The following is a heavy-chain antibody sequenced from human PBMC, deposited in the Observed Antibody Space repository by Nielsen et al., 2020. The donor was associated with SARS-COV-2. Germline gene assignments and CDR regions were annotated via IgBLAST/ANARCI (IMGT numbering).Heavy chain of an antibody. J-gene: IGHJ3*02. V-gene: IGHV1-8*01. Sequence: WVRQAPGQGLEWMGWMNPNSGNTGYAQKFQGRVTMTRNTSISTAYMELSSLRSEDTAVYYCARDCSGGSCYSSFGAFDIWGQGTMVTVSS. CDR3: ARDCSGGSCYSSFGAFDI. D-gene: IGHD2-15*01. CDR2: MNPNSGNT.